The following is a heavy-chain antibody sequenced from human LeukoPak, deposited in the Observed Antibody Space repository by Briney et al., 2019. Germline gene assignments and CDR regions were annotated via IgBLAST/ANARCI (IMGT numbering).Heavy chain of an antibody. CDR3: ARGTYKGTGQRMNYYYYYMDI. V-gene: IGHV7-4-1*02. D-gene: IGHD1-1*01. CDR1: GYTFTNYA. J-gene: IGHJ6*03. Sequence: ASVKVSCKASGYTFTNYAMNWVRQAPGQGLEWMGWIHPSTGNPTYAQGFTGRFVFSLDTSVSTTYLQISSLKAEDTAVYYCARGTYKGTGQRMNYYYYYMDIWGKGTTVTVSS. CDR2: IHPSTGNP.